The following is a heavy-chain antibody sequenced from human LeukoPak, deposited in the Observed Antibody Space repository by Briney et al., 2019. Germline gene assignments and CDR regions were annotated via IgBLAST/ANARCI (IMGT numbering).Heavy chain of an antibody. Sequence: GGSLRLSCAASGFTFSSYEMNWVRQAPGKGLEWVSYISSSGSPIYYADSVKGRFTISRDNAKNSLYLQMNSLRVEDTAVYYCASSTVTTDFDYWGQGTLVTVSS. J-gene: IGHJ4*02. CDR1: GFTFSSYE. D-gene: IGHD4-11*01. CDR3: ASSTVTTDFDY. CDR2: ISSSGSPI. V-gene: IGHV3-48*03.